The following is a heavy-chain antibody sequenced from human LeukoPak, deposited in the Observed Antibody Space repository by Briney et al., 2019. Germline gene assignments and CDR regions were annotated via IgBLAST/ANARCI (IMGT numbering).Heavy chain of an antibody. J-gene: IGHJ4*02. Sequence: GGSLRLSCAASGFTFSTYSMNWVRQAPGMGLEWVSYISSSCSTIYYADSVKGRFTISRDNAKNSLYLQMNSLRDEDTAVYYCARGWLQWGAYYFDYWGQGTLVTVSS. CDR1: GFTFSTYS. D-gene: IGHD5-24*01. CDR3: ARGWLQWGAYYFDY. V-gene: IGHV3-48*02. CDR2: ISSSCSTI.